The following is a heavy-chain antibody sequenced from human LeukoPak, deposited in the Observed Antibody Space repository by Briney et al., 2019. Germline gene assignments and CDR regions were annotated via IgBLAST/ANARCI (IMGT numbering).Heavy chain of an antibody. CDR1: GFTFSSYA. D-gene: IGHD3-16*01. CDR2: ISGSGGTT. J-gene: IGHJ4*02. Sequence: GGSLRLSCAASGFTFSSYAMHWVRQAPGKGLEWVSVISGSGGTTYYADSVKGRFTTSRDNSKNTLYLQMNSLRAEDTAVYYCARTRGPNVFGGVHDYWGQGTLVTVSS. V-gene: IGHV3-23*01. CDR3: ARTRGPNVFGGVHDY.